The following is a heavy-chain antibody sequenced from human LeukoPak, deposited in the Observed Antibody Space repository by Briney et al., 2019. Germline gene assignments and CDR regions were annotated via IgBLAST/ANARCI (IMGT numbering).Heavy chain of an antibody. CDR2: IYYTGST. V-gene: IGHV4-59*08. J-gene: IGHJ4*02. CDR3: ARHRAYSSSSPFDY. CDR1: GGSIRGYF. Sequence: SETLSLTCTVSGGSIRGYFWTWIRQPPGKGLEWIGYIYYTGSTNYNPSLKSRVTMFVDMSKNQFSLRLSSVTAADTAVYYCARHRAYSSSSPFDYWGQGTLVTVSS. D-gene: IGHD6-6*01.